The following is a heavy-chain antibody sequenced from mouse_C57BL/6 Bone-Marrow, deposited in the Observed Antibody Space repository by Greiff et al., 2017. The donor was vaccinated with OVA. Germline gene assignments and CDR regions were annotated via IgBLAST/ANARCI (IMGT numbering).Heavy chain of an antibody. D-gene: IGHD1-1*01. CDR1: GYTFTSYG. CDR2: IYPRSGNT. CDR3: ARGYGSSLFDY. Sequence: VQLQQSGAELARPGASVKLSCKASGYTFTSYGISWVKQRTGQGLEWIGEIYPRSGNTYYNEKFKGKAILTADKSSSTAYMELRSLTSEDSAVYFCARGYGSSLFDYWGQGTTLTVSS. J-gene: IGHJ2*01. V-gene: IGHV1-81*01.